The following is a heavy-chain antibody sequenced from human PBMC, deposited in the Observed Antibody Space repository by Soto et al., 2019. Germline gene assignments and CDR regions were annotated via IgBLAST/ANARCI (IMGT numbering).Heavy chain of an antibody. CDR1: GFTFSSYG. V-gene: IGHV3-30*03. CDR3: ATDTKSGYCSGGSCDSGDY. J-gene: IGHJ4*02. D-gene: IGHD2-15*01. Sequence: QVQLVESGGGVVQPGRSLTLSCAASGFTFSSYGMHWVRQAPGKGLEWVAVISYDGSNKYHADSVKGRFTISRDNSKKTLYLQVNSLRAEDTAVYYCATDTKSGYCSGGSCDSGDYWGQGTLVTVSS. CDR2: ISYDGSNK.